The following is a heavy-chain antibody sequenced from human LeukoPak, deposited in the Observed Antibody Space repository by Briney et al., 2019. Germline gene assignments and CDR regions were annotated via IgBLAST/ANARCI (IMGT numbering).Heavy chain of an antibody. CDR3: ARGGDWRLYYMDV. V-gene: IGHV1-69*05. Sequence: ASVKVSCKASGYTFTSYGISWVRQAPGQGLEWMGGIIPIFGTANYAQKFQGRVTITTDESTSTAYMELSSLRSEDTAVYYCARGGDWRLYYMDVWGKGTTVTVSS. J-gene: IGHJ6*03. CDR2: IIPIFGTA. D-gene: IGHD2-21*01. CDR1: GYTFTSYG.